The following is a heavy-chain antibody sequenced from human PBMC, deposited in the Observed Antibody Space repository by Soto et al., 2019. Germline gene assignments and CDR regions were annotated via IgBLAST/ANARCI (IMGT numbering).Heavy chain of an antibody. CDR2: SRNKANSYTT. J-gene: IGHJ4*02. Sequence: EVQLVESGGGLVQPGGSLRLSCAASGFTFSDHYMDWVRQPPGKGLEWVARSRNKANSYTTEYAASVQGRFTISRDDSKKSLYLQMNSLKSEDTAMYYCARDLDGSSGYAGYWGQGTLVTVSS. D-gene: IGHD3-22*01. CDR3: ARDLDGSSGYAGY. V-gene: IGHV3-72*01. CDR1: GFTFSDHY.